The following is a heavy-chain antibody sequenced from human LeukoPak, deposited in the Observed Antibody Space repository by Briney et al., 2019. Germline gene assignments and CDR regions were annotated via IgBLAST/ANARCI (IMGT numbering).Heavy chain of an antibody. Sequence: SETLSLTCTVSGGSISSYYWSWIRQPAGKGLEWIGRIYTSGSTNYNPSLKSRVTMSVDTSKNQSSLKLSSVTAADTAVYYCAREGAPWSGPYLIDYWGQGTLVTVSS. J-gene: IGHJ4*02. V-gene: IGHV4-4*07. CDR2: IYTSGST. CDR3: AREGAPWSGPYLIDY. D-gene: IGHD2-15*01. CDR1: GGSISSYY.